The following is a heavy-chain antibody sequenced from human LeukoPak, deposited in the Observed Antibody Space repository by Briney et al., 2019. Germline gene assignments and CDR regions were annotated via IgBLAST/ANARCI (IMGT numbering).Heavy chain of an antibody. Sequence: GGSLRLSCAASGFTFNTNWMHWVRQALGKGLVWVSCINGDGSTTTYADSVKGRFTISRDNAKNTVYLQINNLRAEDTAVYYCARDRYYVPDNWGQGTLVTVSS. V-gene: IGHV3-74*01. D-gene: IGHD3-10*02. CDR3: ARDRYYVPDN. CDR2: INGDGSTT. J-gene: IGHJ4*02. CDR1: GFTFNTNW.